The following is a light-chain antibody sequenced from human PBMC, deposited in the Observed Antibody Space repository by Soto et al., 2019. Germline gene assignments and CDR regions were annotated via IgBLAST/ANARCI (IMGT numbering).Light chain of an antibody. V-gene: IGKV3-20*01. J-gene: IGKJ4*01. Sequence: EIVLTQSPGTLSLSPGERATLSCRASQSVSSSYLAWYQQKPGQAPRLLIYGASSRATGIPDRFSGSGSGTDFTLTISGLEPEDFAVYYCQQYGSSPTFGGGTTVEIK. CDR2: GAS. CDR1: QSVSSSY. CDR3: QQYGSSPT.